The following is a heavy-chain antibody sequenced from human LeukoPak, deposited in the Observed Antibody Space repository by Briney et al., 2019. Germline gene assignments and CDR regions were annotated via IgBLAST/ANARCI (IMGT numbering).Heavy chain of an antibody. V-gene: IGHV1-24*01. D-gene: IGHD3-22*01. J-gene: IGHJ4*02. CDR3: ATRSYYDSSGYYYSY. CDR1: GYTLTELS. Sequence: GASVKVSCKVSGYTLTELSMHWVRQAPGKGLEWMGGFDPEDGETIYAQKFQGRVTMTENTSTDTAYMELSSLRSEDTAVYYCATRSYYDSSGYYYSYWGQGTLVTVSS. CDR2: FDPEDGET.